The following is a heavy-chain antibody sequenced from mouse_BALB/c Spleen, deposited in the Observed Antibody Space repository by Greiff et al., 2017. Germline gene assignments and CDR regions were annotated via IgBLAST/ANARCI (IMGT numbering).Heavy chain of an antibody. D-gene: IGHD1-1*01. J-gene: IGHJ3*01. CDR2: IWGGGST. V-gene: IGHV2-6-4*01. CDR1: GFSLSRYS. Sequence: QVQLKESGPGLVAPSQSLSITCTVSGFSLSRYSVHWVRQPPGKGLEWLGMIWGGGSTDYNSALKSRLSISKDNSKSQVFLKMNSLQTDDTAMYYCALQFITTVVAPYWGQGTLVTVSA. CDR3: ALQFITTVVAPY.